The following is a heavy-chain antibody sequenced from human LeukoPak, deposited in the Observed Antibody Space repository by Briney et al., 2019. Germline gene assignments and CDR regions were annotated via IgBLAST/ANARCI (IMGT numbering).Heavy chain of an antibody. Sequence: GGPLRLSCAASGFTFSSYAMSWVRQAPGKGLEWVSAISGSGGSTYYADSVKGRFTISRDNSKNTLYLQMNSLRAEDTAVYYCARDIVVVPAAMMSGVDYWGQGTLVTVSS. CDR3: ARDIVVVPAAMMSGVDY. CDR1: GFTFSSYA. J-gene: IGHJ4*02. V-gene: IGHV3-23*01. D-gene: IGHD2-2*01. CDR2: ISGSGGST.